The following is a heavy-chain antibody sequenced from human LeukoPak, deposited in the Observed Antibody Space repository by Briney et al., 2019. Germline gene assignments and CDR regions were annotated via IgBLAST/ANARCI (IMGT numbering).Heavy chain of an antibody. D-gene: IGHD6-19*01. CDR1: GXTVSSNY. CDR3: ARAPSGWSDYWYFDL. Sequence: PGGSLRLSCAASGXTVSSNYMSWVRQAPGKGQEWVSLIYSGGVTYYADSVKGRFIISRDNSKNTLFLQMNSLRAEDTAVYYCARAPSGWSDYWYFDLWGRGTLVTVSS. V-gene: IGHV3-53*01. J-gene: IGHJ2*01. CDR2: IYSGGVT.